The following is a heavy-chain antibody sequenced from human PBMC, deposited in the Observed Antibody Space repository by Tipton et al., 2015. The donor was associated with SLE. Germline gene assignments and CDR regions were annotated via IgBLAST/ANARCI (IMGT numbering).Heavy chain of an antibody. V-gene: IGHV4-4*02. J-gene: IGHJ4*02. CDR3: ARDSGYLDY. CDR2: IYHSGST. Sequence: TLSLTCTVSGASISRSNWWSWVRQPPGKGLEWIGEIYHSGSTNFNPSLKSRLTMPLDKSKNQFSLNLNDVTAADTAIYYCARDSGYLDYWGQGALVTVSS. D-gene: IGHD2-2*01. CDR1: GASISRSNW.